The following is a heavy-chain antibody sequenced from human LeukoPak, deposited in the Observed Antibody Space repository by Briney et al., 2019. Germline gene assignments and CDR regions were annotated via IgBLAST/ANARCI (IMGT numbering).Heavy chain of an antibody. CDR3: AKDRRAAAGRGYFQH. V-gene: IGHV3-74*01. CDR1: GFTFSSYW. Sequence: QPGGSLRLSCAASGFTFSSYWMHWVRQGLGKGLVWVSRINSDGSRTSYADSVKGRFTISRDNSKNTLYLQMNSLRAEDTAVYYCAKDRRAAAGRGYFQHWGQGTLVTVSS. J-gene: IGHJ1*01. CDR2: INSDGSRT. D-gene: IGHD6-13*01.